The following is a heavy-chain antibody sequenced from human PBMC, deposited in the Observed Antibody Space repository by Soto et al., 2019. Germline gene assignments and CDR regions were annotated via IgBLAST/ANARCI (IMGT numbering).Heavy chain of an antibody. D-gene: IGHD2-2*02. J-gene: IGHJ5*02. CDR2: ISSSGSTI. CDR3: ARSWGVYCSITSCYSPWFDP. CDR1: GFTFSSYE. Sequence: PGGSLRLSCAASGFTFSSYEMNWVRQAPGKGLEWVSSISSSGSTIYYADSVKGRFSISRDNAKNSLYLQMNSLRAEDTAVYYCARSWGVYCSITSCYSPWFDPWGQGTLVTVSS. V-gene: IGHV3-48*03.